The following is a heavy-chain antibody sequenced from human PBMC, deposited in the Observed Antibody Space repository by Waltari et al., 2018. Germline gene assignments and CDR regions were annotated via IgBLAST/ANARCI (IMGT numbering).Heavy chain of an antibody. D-gene: IGHD3-16*01. CDR1: GFTFSSYS. Sequence: EVQLVESGGGLVKPGGSLRLSCAASGFTFSSYSMNWVRQAPGKGLEWVSSISSSSSYIYYADSVKCRFTISRDNAKNSLYLQMNILRAEDTAVYYCARDKGGGFDYWGQGTLVTVSS. CDR3: ARDKGGGFDY. J-gene: IGHJ4*02. V-gene: IGHV3-21*01. CDR2: ISSSSSYI.